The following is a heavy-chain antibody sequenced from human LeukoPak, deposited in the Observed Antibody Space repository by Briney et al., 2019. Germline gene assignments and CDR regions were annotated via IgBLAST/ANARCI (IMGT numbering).Heavy chain of an antibody. D-gene: IGHD1-26*01. Sequence: GGSLRLSCAASGFSFIIYWMSWVRQAPGKGLEWVANINQDGDEKYNVDSVKGRFTNSRHNAKNSLYLHLNSLRAEDTTVHYCTRHVYWRFDYWGQGALGRVSS. V-gene: IGHV3-7*05. CDR1: GFSFIIYW. CDR3: TRHVYWRFDY. J-gene: IGHJ4*02. CDR2: INQDGDEK.